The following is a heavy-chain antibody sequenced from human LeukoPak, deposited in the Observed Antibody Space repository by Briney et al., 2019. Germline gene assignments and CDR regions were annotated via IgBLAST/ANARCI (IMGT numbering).Heavy chain of an antibody. D-gene: IGHD7-27*01. Sequence: PSGTLSLTCTVSGGSIRSNFYYWGWIRQPPGKGLEWIGNIYDSGSAYYNPSLKSRVTISVDTSKNQFSLKLSSVTAADTAVYYCASGSTGTFDYWGQGTLVTVSS. CDR2: IYDSGSA. V-gene: IGHV4-39*07. CDR3: ASGSTGTFDY. J-gene: IGHJ4*02. CDR1: GGSIRSNFYY.